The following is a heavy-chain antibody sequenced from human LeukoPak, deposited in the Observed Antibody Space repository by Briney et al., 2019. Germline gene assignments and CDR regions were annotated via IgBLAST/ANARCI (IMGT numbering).Heavy chain of an antibody. CDR1: GFTFKNYA. CDR2: INPGGSNT. V-gene: IGHV3-23*01. D-gene: IGHD2-15*01. CDR3: AKREMVVRAFDF. J-gene: IGHJ4*02. Sequence: PGGSLRLSCAASGFTFKNYAVTWVRQAPGRGLEWVSTINPGGSNTYYADSVKGLFTISRDNSKTTLYLQMNSLRAEDTAVYYCAKREMVVRAFDFWGQGTLVTVFS.